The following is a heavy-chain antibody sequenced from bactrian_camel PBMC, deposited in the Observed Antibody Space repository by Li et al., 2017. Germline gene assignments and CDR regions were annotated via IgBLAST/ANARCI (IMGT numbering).Heavy chain of an antibody. CDR1: GPLYHSYT. D-gene: IGHD5*01. Sequence: VQLVESGGASVQAGGSLTLSCAASGPLYHSYTMGWFRQAPGKEREGVASIDGDGHTGYASSVKGRFTISRDDAKNTLYLQLNSLKTEDTAMYYCTRETEWVGYHEFAVVWGQGTQVTVS. J-gene: IGHJ4*01. CDR3: TRETEWVGYHEFAVV. CDR2: IDGDGHT. V-gene: IGHV3S55*01.